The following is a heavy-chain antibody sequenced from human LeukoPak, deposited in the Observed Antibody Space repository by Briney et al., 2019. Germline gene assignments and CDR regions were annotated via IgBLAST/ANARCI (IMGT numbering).Heavy chain of an antibody. Sequence: ASVKVSCKASGYTFTNCGIVWVRQAPGQGLEWVGCINPYNGYTSYAQMLQGRVTMTTDMSTGTAYLEVRSLTSDDTAVYYCARGRGRSDWYYFDYWGQGILVTVSS. J-gene: IGHJ4*02. CDR1: GYTFTNCG. CDR2: INPYNGYT. CDR3: ARGRGRSDWYYFDY. V-gene: IGHV1-18*01. D-gene: IGHD6-19*01.